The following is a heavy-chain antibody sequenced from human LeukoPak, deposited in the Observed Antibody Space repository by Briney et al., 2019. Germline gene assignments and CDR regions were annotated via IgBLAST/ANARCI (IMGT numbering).Heavy chain of an antibody. J-gene: IGHJ4*02. CDR2: INPGGNKQ. D-gene: IGHD6-13*01. V-gene: IGHV3-74*01. CDR1: GLMFNGYW. CDR3: ARGTVGAPGFDY. Sequence: PGGSLRLSCAASGLMFNGYWMHWFRQVPGKGLVWVSEINPGGNKQNYADSVWGRFTVSRDNAKDTVYLQMDRVSVGDTAVYYCARGTVGAPGFDYWGQGTLVSVSS.